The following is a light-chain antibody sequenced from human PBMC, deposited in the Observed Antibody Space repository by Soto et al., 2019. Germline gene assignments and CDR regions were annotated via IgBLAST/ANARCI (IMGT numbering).Light chain of an antibody. CDR2: EVS. J-gene: IGLJ2*01. V-gene: IGLV2-14*01. Sequence: QSALTQPASVSGSPGQSITISCTGTSSDVGGYNYVSWYQQHPGKAPKLMIYEVSNRPSGGYNRFAAYKSANTSSLTISGLPAEDEDYYYCRSYTTSSTVVFGGGTQLTVL. CDR1: SSDVGGYNY. CDR3: RSYTTSSTVV.